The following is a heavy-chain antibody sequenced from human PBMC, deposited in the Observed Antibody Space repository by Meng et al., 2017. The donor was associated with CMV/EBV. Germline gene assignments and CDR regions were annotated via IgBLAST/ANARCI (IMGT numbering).Heavy chain of an antibody. D-gene: IGHD6-6*01. J-gene: IGHJ5*02. Sequence: VQPGQCQSEVKKPGASVEVYFKASAYTVTSYYLHWVGQAPGQGLECMGIINPSGGSTSYAQKFQGRVTMTRDTSTSTVYMELSSLRSEDTAVYYCAREEGIAARSDWFDPWGQGTLVTVSS. V-gene: IGHV1-46*01. CDR3: AREEGIAARSDWFDP. CDR2: INPSGGST. CDR1: AYTVTSYY.